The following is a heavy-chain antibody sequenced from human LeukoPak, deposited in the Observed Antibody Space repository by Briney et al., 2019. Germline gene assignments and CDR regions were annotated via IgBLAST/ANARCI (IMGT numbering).Heavy chain of an antibody. V-gene: IGHV3-30-3*01. CDR2: ISYDGSNK. CDR3: ARGSSPGGYGDYADY. J-gene: IGHJ4*02. Sequence: GGSLRLSCAASGFTFSTYAMHWVRQAPGKGLEWVAIISYDGSNKYYTHSVKGRFTISRDNSKNTLYLQMNSLRAEDTAVYYCARGSSPGGYGDYADYWGQGTLVTVSS. CDR1: GFTFSTYA. D-gene: IGHD4-17*01.